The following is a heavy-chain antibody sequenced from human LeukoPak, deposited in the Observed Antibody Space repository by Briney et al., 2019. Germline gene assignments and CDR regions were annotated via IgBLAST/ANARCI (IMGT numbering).Heavy chain of an antibody. CDR1: GGSISSSGYY. CDR2: IYYSGST. D-gene: IGHD1-1*01. V-gene: IGHV4-39*07. J-gene: IGHJ5*02. CDR3: ARDPGYVENWFDP. Sequence: SETLSLTCTVSGGSISSSGYYWGWIRQPPGKGLEWIGSIYYSGSTYYNPSLKSRVTISVDTSKNQFSLKLSSVTAADTAVYYCARDPGYVENWFDPWGQGTLVTVSS.